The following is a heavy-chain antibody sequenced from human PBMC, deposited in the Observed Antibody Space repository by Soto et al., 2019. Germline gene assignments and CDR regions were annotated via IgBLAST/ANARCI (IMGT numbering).Heavy chain of an antibody. J-gene: IGHJ4*02. Sequence: QVQLVQSGAEEKKPGASVKVSCKASGYTFTSYAMHCVRQAPGQRLEWMGWINAGNVNTKYSQKFQGRVTITRDTSASTAYMELSSLRSEDTAVYYCARPPKQGLAYFDYWGQGTLVTVSS. CDR1: GYTFTSYA. CDR3: ARPPKQGLAYFDY. D-gene: IGHD6-19*01. CDR2: INAGNVNT. V-gene: IGHV1-3*05.